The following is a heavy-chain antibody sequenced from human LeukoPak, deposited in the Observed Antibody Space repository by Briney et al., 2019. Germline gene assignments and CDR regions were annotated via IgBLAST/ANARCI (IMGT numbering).Heavy chain of an antibody. CDR2: ISAYNGNT. CDR3: AREVAAVPPFDY. Sequence: ASVKVSCKASGYTFTSYGISWVRQAPGQGREGMGWISAYNGNTNYAQKLQGRVTMTTDTSTSTAYMELRSLRSDDTAVYYCAREVAAVPPFDYWGQGTLVTVSS. CDR1: GYTFTSYG. V-gene: IGHV1-18*04. D-gene: IGHD6-13*01. J-gene: IGHJ4*02.